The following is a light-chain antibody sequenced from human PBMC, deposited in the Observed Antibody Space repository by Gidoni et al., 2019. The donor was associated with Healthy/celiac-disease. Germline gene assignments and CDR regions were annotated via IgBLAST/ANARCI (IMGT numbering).Light chain of an antibody. CDR1: SADLDYYNS. V-gene: IGLV2-8*01. Sequence: QSALTQPPSASGSPGQSVTISCTVTSADLDYYNSVSWYQQPPGKAPKLVIYDVNKRPSGVPDRFSGSKSGNTASLTVSGLEAEDEAEYYCSSYAGGNNFVVGSGTKVTVL. CDR3: SSYAGGNNFV. J-gene: IGLJ1*01. CDR2: DVN.